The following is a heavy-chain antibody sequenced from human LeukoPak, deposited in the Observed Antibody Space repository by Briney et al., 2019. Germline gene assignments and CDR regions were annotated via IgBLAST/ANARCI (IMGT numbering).Heavy chain of an antibody. CDR2: IYTSGST. CDR1: GGSISSGSYD. J-gene: IGHJ4*02. CDR3: ASLITIFDDY. V-gene: IGHV4-61*09. D-gene: IGHD3-3*01. Sequence: SETLSLTCTVSGGSISSGSYDWYWIRQPAGKGLEWIGHIYTSGSTDYNPSLKSRVTISVDTSKNQFSLKLSSVTAADTAVYYCASLITIFDDYWGQGTLVTVSS.